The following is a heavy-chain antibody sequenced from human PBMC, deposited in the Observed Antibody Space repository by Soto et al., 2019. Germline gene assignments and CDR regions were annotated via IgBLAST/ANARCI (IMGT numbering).Heavy chain of an antibody. CDR1: GDSLSSETNY. J-gene: IGHJ4*02. CDR3: ACPPTDRFGAVFVY. Sequence: QLHLEESGPGLVKPSETLSLSCTVSGDSLSSETNYWGWIRQPPGKGLEWVGSVYYSGYTNYNPSIESRVTISVDTSKNQVSLQLTSLTAADTAVYYCACPPTDRFGAVFVYWGQGILVTVSS. V-gene: IGHV4-39*01. D-gene: IGHD3-10*01. CDR2: VYYSGYT.